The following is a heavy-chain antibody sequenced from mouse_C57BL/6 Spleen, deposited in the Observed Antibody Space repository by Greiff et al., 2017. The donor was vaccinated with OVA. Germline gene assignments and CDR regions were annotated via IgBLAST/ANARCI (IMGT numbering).Heavy chain of an antibody. CDR1: GYTFTSYW. J-gene: IGHJ4*01. Sequence: VQLQPSWAELVKPGASVKLSCKASGYTFTSYWMHWVKQRPGQGLEWIGMIHPNSGSTNYNEKFKSKATLTVDKSSSTAYMQLSSLTSEDSAVYYCARGRYDYDSMDYWGQGTSVTVSS. D-gene: IGHD2-4*01. CDR2: IHPNSGST. V-gene: IGHV1-64*01. CDR3: ARGRYDYDSMDY.